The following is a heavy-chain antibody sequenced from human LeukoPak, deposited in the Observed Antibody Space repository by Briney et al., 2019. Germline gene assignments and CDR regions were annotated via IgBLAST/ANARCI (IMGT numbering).Heavy chain of an antibody. CDR3: ARDPSSTTDYYYMDV. CDR1: GYTFTSYD. J-gene: IGHJ6*03. CDR2: MNPNSGNT. V-gene: IGHV1-8*02. Sequence: AASVKVSCKASGYTFTSYDINWVRQATGQGLEWMGWMNPNSGNTGYAQKFQGRVTMTRDTSTSTVYMELSSLRSEDTAVYYCARDPSSTTDYYYMDVWGKGTTVTVSS. D-gene: IGHD2-2*01.